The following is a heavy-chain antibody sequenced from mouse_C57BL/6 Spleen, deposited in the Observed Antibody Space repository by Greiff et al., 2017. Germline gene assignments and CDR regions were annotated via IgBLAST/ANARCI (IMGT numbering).Heavy chain of an antibody. D-gene: IGHD2-2*01. CDR2: ISDGGSYT. CDR3: AREGGMGLRRAMDC. J-gene: IGHJ4*01. V-gene: IGHV5-4*01. CDR1: GFTFSSYA. Sequence: EVQVVESGGGLVKPGGSLKLSCAASGFTFSSYAMSWVRQTPEKRLEWVATISDGGSYTYYPDNVKGRFTISRDNAKNNLYLQMSHLKSADTAMYYGAREGGMGLRRAMDCWGQGTSVTVSS.